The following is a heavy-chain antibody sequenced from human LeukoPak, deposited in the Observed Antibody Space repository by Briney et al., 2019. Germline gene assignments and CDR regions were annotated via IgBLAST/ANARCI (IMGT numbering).Heavy chain of an antibody. CDR3: AREARKNYYYYMDV. Sequence: GASVKVSCKASGYTFTSYGISWVRQAPGQGLEWMGWISAYNGNTNYAQKLQGRVTMTTDTSTSTAYMELRSLRSDDTAVYYCAREARKNYYYYMDVWGKGTTVTISS. V-gene: IGHV1-18*01. CDR1: GYTFTSYG. CDR2: ISAYNGNT. D-gene: IGHD5-12*01. J-gene: IGHJ6*03.